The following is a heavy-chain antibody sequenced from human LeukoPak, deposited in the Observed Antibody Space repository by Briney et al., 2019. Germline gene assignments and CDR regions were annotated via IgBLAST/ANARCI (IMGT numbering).Heavy chain of an antibody. CDR2: LHSDGSNT. CDR3: ARLSGYSSIDY. Sequence: GGSLRLSCAASGFTFRDYLMHWVRQAPGKGLVWVSRLHSDGSNTTYADSVKGRFTISRDNAKNTLYLQMNSLRAEDTAVYYCARLSGYSSIDYWGQGALVTVSS. V-gene: IGHV3-74*01. J-gene: IGHJ4*02. CDR1: GFTFRDYL. D-gene: IGHD6-13*01.